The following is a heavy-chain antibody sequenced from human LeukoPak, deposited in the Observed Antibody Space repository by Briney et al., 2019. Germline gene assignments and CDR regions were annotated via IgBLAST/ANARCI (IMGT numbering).Heavy chain of an antibody. CDR1: GFTFTNYG. CDR3: AKRGGDDTNYNYFHY. V-gene: IGHV3-30*18. J-gene: IGHJ4*02. Sequence: PGGSLRLSCAASGFTFTNYGMHWVRQAPGKGLEWVAAISYDGSNKYYADSVKGRFTISRDNSKNTLYLQMNSLRAEDTAEYYCAKRGGDDTNYNYFHYWGQGTLVTVPS. D-gene: IGHD2-21*01. CDR2: ISYDGSNK.